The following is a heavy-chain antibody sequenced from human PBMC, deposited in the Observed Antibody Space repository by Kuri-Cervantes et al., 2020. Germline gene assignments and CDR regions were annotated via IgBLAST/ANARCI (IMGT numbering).Heavy chain of an antibody. CDR1: GFTFSSYE. J-gene: IGHJ6*04. Sequence: LSLTCAASGFTFSSYEMNWVRQAPGKGLEWVSYISSSGSTIYYADSVKGRFTISRDNAKNSLYLQMNSLRAEDTAVYYCARSLLSRGNVWGKGTTVTVSS. V-gene: IGHV3-48*03. CDR3: ARSLLSRGNV. CDR2: ISSSGSTI.